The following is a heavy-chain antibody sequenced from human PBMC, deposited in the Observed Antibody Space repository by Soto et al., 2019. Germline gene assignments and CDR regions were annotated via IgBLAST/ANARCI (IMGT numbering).Heavy chain of an antibody. CDR1: GFIFSNYA. CDR3: ARGAEYCSSTSCYHYYYYGMDV. J-gene: IGHJ6*02. V-gene: IGHV3-7*01. CDR2: IKQDGSEK. D-gene: IGHD2-2*01. Sequence: PGGSLRLSCSASGFIFSNYAMSWVRQAPGKGLEWVANIKQDGSEKYYVDSVKGRFTISRDNAKNSLYLQMNSLRAEDTAVYYCARGAEYCSSTSCYHYYYYGMDVWGQGTTVTVSS.